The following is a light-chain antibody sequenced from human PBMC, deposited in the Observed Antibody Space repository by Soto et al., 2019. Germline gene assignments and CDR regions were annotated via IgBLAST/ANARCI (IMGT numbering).Light chain of an antibody. CDR2: GVS. J-gene: IGKJ1*01. CDR3: QQYNIWPWT. Sequence: EIVMTQSPATLSVSPGERATLSCRASQTVSSDLAWYQQKPGQAPRLLIYGVSTRATGIPARFSGSGSGTDFTLTISSLQSEDFAVYYCQQYNIWPWTFGRGTKVEIK. V-gene: IGKV3-15*01. CDR1: QTVSSD.